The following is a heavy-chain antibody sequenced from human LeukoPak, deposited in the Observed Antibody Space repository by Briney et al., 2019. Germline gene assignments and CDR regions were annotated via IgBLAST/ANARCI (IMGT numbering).Heavy chain of an antibody. Sequence: GGSLRLSCAASGFTFSSYAMSWVRQAPGKGLEWVSAISGSGGSTYYADSVKGRFTISRDNSKNTLYLQMNSPRAEDTAVYYCAKGGSYYYDSSGYYGYWGQGTLVTVSS. D-gene: IGHD3-22*01. J-gene: IGHJ4*02. CDR1: GFTFSSYA. CDR3: AKGGSYYYDSSGYYGY. CDR2: ISGSGGST. V-gene: IGHV3-23*01.